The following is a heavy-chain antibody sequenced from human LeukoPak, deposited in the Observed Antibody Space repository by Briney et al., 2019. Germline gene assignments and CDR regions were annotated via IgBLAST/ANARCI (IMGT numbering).Heavy chain of an antibody. J-gene: IGHJ4*02. CDR2: IHYSGST. D-gene: IGHD6-6*01. Sequence: SETLSLTCTVSGGSISSGGYYWSWIRQHPGKGLEWIGYIHYSGSTYYNPSLKSRITMSVDTSKNQFSLKLSSVTAADTAVYYCASDSSSSRWGLPDYWGQGTLVTVSS. CDR3: ASDSSSSRWGLPDY. V-gene: IGHV4-31*03. CDR1: GGSISSGGYY.